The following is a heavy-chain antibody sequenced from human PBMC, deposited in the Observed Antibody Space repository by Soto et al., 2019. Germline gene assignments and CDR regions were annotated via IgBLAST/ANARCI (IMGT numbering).Heavy chain of an antibody. Sequence: PSETLSLTCTVSGGSISSYYWSWIRQPAGKGLEWIGRIYTSGSTNYNPSLKSRVTMSVDTSKNQFSLKLSSVTAADTAVYYCARVGIAARPDYYGMDVWGQGTTVTVSS. CDR3: ARVGIAARPDYYGMDV. J-gene: IGHJ6*02. V-gene: IGHV4-4*07. CDR2: IYTSGST. D-gene: IGHD6-6*01. CDR1: GGSISSYY.